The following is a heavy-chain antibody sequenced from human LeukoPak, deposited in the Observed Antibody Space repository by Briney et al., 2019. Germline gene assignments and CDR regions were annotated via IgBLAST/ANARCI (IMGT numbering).Heavy chain of an antibody. D-gene: IGHD1-26*01. J-gene: IGHJ5*02. CDR1: GGSISRYY. CDR2: IYTSGST. V-gene: IGHV4-4*08. CDR3: ARERGAPSQTWFDP. Sequence: SETLSLTCTVSGGSISRYYWSWIRQPPGKGLEWIGYIYTSGSTNYNPSLKSRVTISVDTSKNQFSLKLSSVTAADTAVYYCARERGAPSQTWFDPWGQGTLVTVSS.